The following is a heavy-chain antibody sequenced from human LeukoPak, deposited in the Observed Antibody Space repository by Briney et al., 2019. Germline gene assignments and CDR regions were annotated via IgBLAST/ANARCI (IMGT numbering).Heavy chain of an antibody. CDR3: ARDGLRFLEWPLSQNNWFDP. CDR1: GYTLTRYA. V-gene: IGHV7-4-1*02. J-gene: IGHJ5*02. CDR2: INTNTGNP. Sequence: ASVKVSCKASGYTLTRYAMNWVRQAPGQGLEWMGWINTNTGNPTYAQGFTGRFVFSLDTSVSTAYLQISSLKAEDTAVYYCARDGLRFLEWPLSQNNWFDPWGQGTLVTVSS. D-gene: IGHD3-3*01.